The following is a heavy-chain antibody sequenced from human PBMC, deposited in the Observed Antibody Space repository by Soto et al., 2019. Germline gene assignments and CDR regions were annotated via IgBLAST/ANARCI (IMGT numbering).Heavy chain of an antibody. V-gene: IGHV1-69*13. CDR1: GGTFSSYA. CDR2: IIPIFGTA. D-gene: IGHD3-9*01. J-gene: IGHJ4*02. CDR3: ARSRYFDWLFRFDY. Sequence: ASVKVSCKASGGTFSSYAISWVRQAPGQGLEWMGGIIPIFGTANYAQKFQGRVTITADESTSTAYMELSSLRSEDTAVYYCARSRYFDWLFRFDYWGQGTLVTVSS.